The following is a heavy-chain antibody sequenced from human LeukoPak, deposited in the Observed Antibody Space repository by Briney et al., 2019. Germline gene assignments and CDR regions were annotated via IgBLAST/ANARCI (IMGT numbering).Heavy chain of an antibody. CDR2: ISGSSSDV. CDR3: ARGFEQLIRIFLYS. V-gene: IGHV3-21*01. J-gene: IGHJ4*02. CDR1: GFPSSTLT. Sequence: PGGSVTLLCAASGFPSSTLTVTGVRQAPGKGLEWVAYISGSSSDVYYADSVMGRFTISRDNAKKSLYLQMNSLRAEDTAVYYCARGFEQLIRIFLYSWGQGSMVSVSS. D-gene: IGHD6-6*01.